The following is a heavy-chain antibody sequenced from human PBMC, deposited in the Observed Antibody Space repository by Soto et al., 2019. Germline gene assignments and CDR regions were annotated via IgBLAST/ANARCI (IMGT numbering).Heavy chain of an antibody. CDR3: AKDGGMGATLYYYYGMDV. J-gene: IGHJ6*02. V-gene: IGHV3-23*01. CDR2: ISGSGDGT. Sequence: EVQLLESGGGLVQPGGSLRLSCAASGFSFSSYAMSWVRQAPGQGLEWVSAISGSGDGTYYADSVKGRFTISRDNSKNTLYLEVSSLRAADTAVYYCAKDGGMGATLYYYYGMDVWGQGTTVTVSS. D-gene: IGHD1-26*01. CDR1: GFSFSSYA.